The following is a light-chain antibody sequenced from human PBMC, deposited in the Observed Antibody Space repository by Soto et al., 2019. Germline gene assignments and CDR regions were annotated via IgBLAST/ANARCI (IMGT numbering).Light chain of an antibody. Sequence: EIVLTQSPGTLSLSPGERATLSCRASQSVSSSYSAWYQQKPGQAPRLLIYGASSRATGISVRFSGSGSGTDFTLTISRLEPEDFAVYYCQQYGSSPQTFGQGTKVDI. V-gene: IGKV3-20*01. J-gene: IGKJ1*01. CDR2: GAS. CDR1: QSVSSSY. CDR3: QQYGSSPQT.